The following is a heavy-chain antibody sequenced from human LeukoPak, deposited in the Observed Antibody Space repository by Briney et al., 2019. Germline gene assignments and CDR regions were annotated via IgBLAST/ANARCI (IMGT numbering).Heavy chain of an antibody. D-gene: IGHD6-19*01. J-gene: IGHJ4*02. Sequence: PGGSLRLSCAASGFTFSSYSMNWVRQAPGKGLEWVSSISSSSSYIYYADPVKGRFTISGDNAKNSLYLQMNSLRAEDTAVYYCARVGTGLVPHWGQGTLVTVSS. CDR2: ISSSSSYI. V-gene: IGHV3-21*01. CDR1: GFTFSSYS. CDR3: ARVGTGLVPH.